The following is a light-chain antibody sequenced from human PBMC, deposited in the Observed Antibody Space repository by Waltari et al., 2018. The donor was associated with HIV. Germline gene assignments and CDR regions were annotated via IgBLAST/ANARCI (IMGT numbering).Light chain of an antibody. V-gene: IGLV1-51*01. J-gene: IGLJ3*02. CDR3: GAWDSGLSAWV. Sequence: VLTQPPSVSAAPGQKVTISCSGRSSHIGHNYVSWCQKFPGTAPKLLIYDKNKRPAGIPDRVSGSKSGTSATLVITGLQTGDEAGYYCGAWDSGLSAWVFGGGTKLTVL. CDR1: SSHIGHNY. CDR2: DKN.